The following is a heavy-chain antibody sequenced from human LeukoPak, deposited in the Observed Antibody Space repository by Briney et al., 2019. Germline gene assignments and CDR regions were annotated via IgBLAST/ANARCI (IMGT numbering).Heavy chain of an antibody. Sequence: NASETLSLTCSVSDGSISSPNHDRAWIRQPPGQGLEWIGSIYYSGTTYYNLSLKSRVTLSVDTSQNQFSLKLSSVTAADTAIYFCALSLGANTWDGNWFDPWGQGTLVTVSP. J-gene: IGHJ5*02. D-gene: IGHD4/OR15-4a*01. CDR2: IYYSGTT. V-gene: IGHV4-39*01. CDR1: DGSISSPNHD. CDR3: ALSLGANTWDGNWFDP.